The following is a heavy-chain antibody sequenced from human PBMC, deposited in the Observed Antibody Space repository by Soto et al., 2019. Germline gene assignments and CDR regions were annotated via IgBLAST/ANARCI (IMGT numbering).Heavy chain of an antibody. CDR3: AMGHEFGGNSYAFDV. J-gene: IGHJ3*01. D-gene: IGHD2-15*01. CDR2: ILPFFGTA. CDR1: GGSFRRES. Sequence: QVQLVQSGAEVKKPGSSVKVSCQASGGSFRRESINWVLQAPGQGPEWMGNILPFFGTADYAQKFQGRVTLTADVSTTTVYMELSSLRFEETAVYYCAMGHEFGGNSYAFDVWCHGTMFIVSS. V-gene: IGHV1-69*15.